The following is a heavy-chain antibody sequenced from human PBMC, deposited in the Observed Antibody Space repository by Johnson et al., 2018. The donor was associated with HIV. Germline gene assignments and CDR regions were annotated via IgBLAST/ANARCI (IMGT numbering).Heavy chain of an antibody. Sequence: VQLVESGGGLVKPGGSLRLSCAASGFTFSNAWMNWVRQAPGKGLEWVGRIKSKTDGGTTDYAAPVKGRFTISRDDSKNTLYLQMNSLRAEDTAVYYCATSTASDALDIWGQGTMVTVSS. D-gene: IGHD1-1*01. V-gene: IGHV3-15*01. J-gene: IGHJ3*02. CDR3: ATSTASDALDI. CDR2: IKSKTDGGTT. CDR1: GFTFSNAW.